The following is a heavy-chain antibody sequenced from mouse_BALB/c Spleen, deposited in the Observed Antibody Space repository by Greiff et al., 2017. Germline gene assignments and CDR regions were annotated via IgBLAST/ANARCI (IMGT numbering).Heavy chain of an antibody. J-gene: IGHJ4*01. CDR1: GFTFSSFG. CDR3: ATRSLYDRYYAMDY. V-gene: IGHV5-17*02. D-gene: IGHD2-14*01. CDR2: ISSGSSTI. Sequence: EVQLVESGGGLVQPGGSRKLSCAASGFTFSSFGMHWVRQAPEKGLEWVAYISSGSSTIYYADTVKGRFTISRDNPKNTLFLQMTSLWSEDTAMYYCATRSLYDRYYAMDYWGQGTSVTVSS.